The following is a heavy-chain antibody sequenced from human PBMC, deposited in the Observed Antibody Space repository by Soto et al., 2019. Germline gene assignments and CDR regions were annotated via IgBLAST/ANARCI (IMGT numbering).Heavy chain of an antibody. CDR2: ISAYNGNT. V-gene: IGHV1-18*01. CDR1: GYTFTTYG. CDR3: ARDGRIDGVHYYYYGMDV. D-gene: IGHD2-15*01. J-gene: IGHJ6*02. Sequence: ASVKVSCKASGYTFTTYGISWVRQAPGQGLEWMGWISAYNGNTNYAQKLQGRVPMTTETSPSTAHTELRSLKSDDTAVYYCARDGRIDGVHYYYYGMDVWGQGTTVTVSS.